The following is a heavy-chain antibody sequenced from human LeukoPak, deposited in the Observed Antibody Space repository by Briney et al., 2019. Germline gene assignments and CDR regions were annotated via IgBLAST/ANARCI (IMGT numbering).Heavy chain of an antibody. CDR2: ISYDGSNK. Sequence: GRTLRPSCAASGLTLSSYGIHWVRQAPGKGLKWGAVISYDGSNKYYADSVKGRFTISRDNSKNTLYLQMNSLSAEDTAVYYCAKASITMIVLDYWGQGTLVTVSS. J-gene: IGHJ4*02. CDR3: AKASITMIVLDY. CDR1: GLTLSSYG. D-gene: IGHD3-22*01. V-gene: IGHV3-30*18.